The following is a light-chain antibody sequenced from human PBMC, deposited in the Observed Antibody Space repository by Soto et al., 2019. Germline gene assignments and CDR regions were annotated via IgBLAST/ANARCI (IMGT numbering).Light chain of an antibody. V-gene: IGLV2-14*01. J-gene: IGLJ2*01. Sequence: QSVLTQPASVSGSPGQSITISCTGTSSDVGGYNYVSWYQQHPGKAPKLMIYDVSNRPSGVSNRFSGSKSGNTASLTISGLQAEDEADYHCSSYSRSSTVVYGGGTKLTVL. CDR3: SSYSRSSTVV. CDR1: SSDVGGYNY. CDR2: DVS.